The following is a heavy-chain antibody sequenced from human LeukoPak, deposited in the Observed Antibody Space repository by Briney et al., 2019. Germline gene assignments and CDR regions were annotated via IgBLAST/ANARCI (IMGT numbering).Heavy chain of an antibody. CDR2: IYYSGST. V-gene: IGHV4-59*01. CDR3: ARVTGYIVEDYFDY. D-gene: IGHD3-22*01. Sequence: SETLSLTCSVSGGSISSYYWSWIRQPPGKGLEWIGYIYYSGSTNYNPSLKSRVTISVDTSKNQFSLRLSSVTAADTAVYYCARVTGYIVEDYFDYWGQGTLVTVSS. CDR1: GGSISSYY. J-gene: IGHJ4*02.